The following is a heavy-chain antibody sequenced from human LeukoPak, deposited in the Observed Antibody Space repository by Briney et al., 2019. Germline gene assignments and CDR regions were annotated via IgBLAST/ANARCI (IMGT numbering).Heavy chain of an antibody. J-gene: IGHJ5*02. CDR2: IYTSGST. Sequence: SETLSLTCTVSGGSISSGSYYWSWIRQPAGKGLEWIGRIYTSGSTNYNPSLKSRVTISVDTSKNPFSLKLSSVTAADTAVYYCARGAGPPRDWFDPWGQGTLVTVSS. CDR3: ARGAGPPRDWFDP. V-gene: IGHV4-61*02. CDR1: GGSISSGSYY. D-gene: IGHD6-19*01.